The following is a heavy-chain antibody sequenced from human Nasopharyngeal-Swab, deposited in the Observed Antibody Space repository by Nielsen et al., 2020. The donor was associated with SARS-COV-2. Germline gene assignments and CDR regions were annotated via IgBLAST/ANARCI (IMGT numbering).Heavy chain of an antibody. CDR2: TEIGGTT. J-gene: IGHJ1*01. Sequence: GGSLRLSCEASGFTFSSYAMSWVRQAPGKGLEWVSVTEIGGTTHYADSVKGRFSISRDSSTNTLYLQMNNVRAEDTAVYYCARDLGGGYCTTTNCPGSWGQGTLVTVSS. D-gene: IGHD2-2*01. V-gene: IGHV3-53*01. CDR3: ARDLGGGYCTTTNCPGS. CDR1: GFTFSSYA.